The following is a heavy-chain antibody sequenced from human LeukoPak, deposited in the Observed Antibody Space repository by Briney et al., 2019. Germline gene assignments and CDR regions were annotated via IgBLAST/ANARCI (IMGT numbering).Heavy chain of an antibody. CDR3: ARVRITIFGVAEDAFDI. V-gene: IGHV4-61*02. J-gene: IGHJ3*02. D-gene: IGHD3-3*01. CDR2: IYTSGST. CDR1: GGSINSDNYY. Sequence: PSQTLSLTCTVSGGSINSDNYYWSWIRQPAGKGLEWIGRIYTSGSTNYNPSLKSRVTISVDTSKNQFSLKLSSVTAADTAVYYCARVRITIFGVAEDAFDIWGQGTMVTVSS.